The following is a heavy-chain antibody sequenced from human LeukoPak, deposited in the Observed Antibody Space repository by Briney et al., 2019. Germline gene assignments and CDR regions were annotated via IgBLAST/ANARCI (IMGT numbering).Heavy chain of an antibody. V-gene: IGHV4-59*08. J-gene: IGHJ4*02. Sequence: MASETLSLTCNVSGGSISGYHWSWIRQPPGKGLEWLGYIYYSGSSNYNPSLKSRVTISADTSKNQFSLKLTSVTAADTAVYYCASFWGARGSLDYWGQGTLVTVSS. D-gene: IGHD1-26*01. CDR2: IYYSGSS. CDR3: ASFWGARGSLDY. CDR1: GGSISGYH.